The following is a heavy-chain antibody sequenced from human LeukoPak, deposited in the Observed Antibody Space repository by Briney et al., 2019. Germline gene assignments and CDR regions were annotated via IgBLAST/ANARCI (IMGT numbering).Heavy chain of an antibody. CDR3: AMTIAAAGPVSFDY. CDR1: GYTLTELS. J-gene: IGHJ4*02. CDR2: FDPEDGET. V-gene: IGHV1-24*01. Sequence: ASVKVSCKVSGYTLTELSMHWVRQAPGKGLEWMGGFDPEDGETIYAQKFQGRVTMTEDTSTDTAYMELSSLRSEDTAVYYRAMTIAAAGPVSFDYWGQGTLVTVSS. D-gene: IGHD6-13*01.